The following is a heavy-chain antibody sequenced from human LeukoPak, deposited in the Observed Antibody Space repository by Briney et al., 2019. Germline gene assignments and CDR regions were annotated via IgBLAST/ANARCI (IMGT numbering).Heavy chain of an antibody. V-gene: IGHV3-48*01. CDR2: ISGSSGII. Sequence: GGSLRLSCAASGFTFNTYTMNWVRQAPGKGLEWVSYISGSSGIIDYADSVRGRFTISRDNAKNSLYLQMNSLRAEDTAVYYCASSNYCSGGSCYSDYYYYGMDVWGQGTTVTVSS. J-gene: IGHJ6*02. D-gene: IGHD2-15*01. CDR1: GFTFNTYT. CDR3: ASSNYCSGGSCYSDYYYYGMDV.